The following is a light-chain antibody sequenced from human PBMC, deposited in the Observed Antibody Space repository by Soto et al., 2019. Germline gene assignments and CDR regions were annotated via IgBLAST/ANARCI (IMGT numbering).Light chain of an antibody. J-gene: IGKJ2*01. CDR3: QQLYDNPPT. CDR2: WSS. CDR1: QNVFYSSNNKNY. Sequence: DIVTTQSPDSLVVSLGARATINCKSSQNVFYSSNNKNYLAWYQQKPGQPPKLLTSWSSTRESGVPDRFSGSGSETDFTLTISSLKPEDVAVYYCQQLYDNPPTFGQGTKVDIK. V-gene: IGKV4-1*01.